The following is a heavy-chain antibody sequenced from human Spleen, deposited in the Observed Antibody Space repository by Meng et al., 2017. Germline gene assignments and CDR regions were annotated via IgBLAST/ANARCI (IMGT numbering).Heavy chain of an antibody. CDR2: INHSGST. J-gene: IGHJ4*02. V-gene: IGHV4-34*01. CDR3: ARGPTTMAHDFDY. D-gene: IGHD4-11*01. Sequence: QLQLQQWGPGPLKPSETLPLTCVVSGGSFSDYYWSWIRQPPGKGLEWIGEINHSGSTNYNPSLESRATISVDTSQNNLSLKLSSVTAADSAVYYCARGPTTMAHDFDYWGQGTLVTVSS. CDR1: GGSFSDYY.